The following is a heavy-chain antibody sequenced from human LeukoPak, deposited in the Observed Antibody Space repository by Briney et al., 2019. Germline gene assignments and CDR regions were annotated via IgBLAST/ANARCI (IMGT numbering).Heavy chain of an antibody. D-gene: IGHD2-2*01. V-gene: IGHV4-38-2*01. Sequence: SETLSLTCAVSGYSISSGYYWGWIRQPPGKVLEWIGSIYHSGSTYYNPSLKSRVTISVDTSKNQFSLKLSSVTAADTAVYYCARGRTTPVYNWFDPWGQGTLVTVSS. CDR1: GYSISSGYY. J-gene: IGHJ5*02. CDR2: IYHSGST. CDR3: ARGRTTPVYNWFDP.